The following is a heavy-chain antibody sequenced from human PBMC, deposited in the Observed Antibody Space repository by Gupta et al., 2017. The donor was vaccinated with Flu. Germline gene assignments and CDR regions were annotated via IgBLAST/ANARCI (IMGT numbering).Heavy chain of an antibody. Sequence: WIRQAPGKGLEWVGYISSTGRNVYYADSVKGRFTVARDNSKNSVFLHMGGLRAEDTATYYCVRDRRDLVEGYYYYYMDVWGKGATVTVSS. CDR2: ISSTGRNV. J-gene: IGHJ6*03. D-gene: IGHD3-16*02. CDR3: VRDRRDLVEGYYYYYMDV. V-gene: IGHV3-11*01.